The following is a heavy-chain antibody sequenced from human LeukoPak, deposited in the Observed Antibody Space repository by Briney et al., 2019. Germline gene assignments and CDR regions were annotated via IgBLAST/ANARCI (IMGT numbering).Heavy chain of an antibody. D-gene: IGHD2-2*02. CDR2: ISAYNGNT. CDR3: ARDQGGIVVVPAAIQGSEGQPPYFDY. CDR1: GYTFTSYG. J-gene: IGHJ4*02. Sequence: ASVKVSCKASGYTFTSYGISWVRQAPGQGLEWMGWISAYNGNTNYAQKLQGRVTMTTDTSTSTAYMELRSLRSDDTAVYYCARDQGGIVVVPAAIQGSEGQPPYFDYWGQGTLVTVSS. V-gene: IGHV1-18*01.